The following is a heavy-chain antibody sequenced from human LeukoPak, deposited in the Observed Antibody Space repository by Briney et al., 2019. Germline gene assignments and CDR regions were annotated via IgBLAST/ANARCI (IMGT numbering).Heavy chain of an antibody. D-gene: IGHD7-27*01. CDR1: GYTFTSCA. J-gene: IGHJ6*02. CDR3: ARDRGNWGYYYGMDV. V-gene: IGHV1-3*01. Sequence: ASVKVSCKASGYTFTSCAIHWVRQAPGQRLEWMGWINAGNANTKYSQKFQGRVTITRDTSASTAYMELSSLRSEDTAVYYCARDRGNWGYYYGMDVWGQGTTVTVSS. CDR2: INAGNANT.